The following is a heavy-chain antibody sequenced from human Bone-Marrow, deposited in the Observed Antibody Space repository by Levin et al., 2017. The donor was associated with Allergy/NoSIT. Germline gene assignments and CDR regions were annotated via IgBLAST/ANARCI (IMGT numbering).Heavy chain of an antibody. CDR3: ARYPNFWKTYNLWPGLDC. D-gene: IGHD3-3*01. V-gene: IGHV3-11*01. Sequence: PGGSLRLSCAASGFNFSDFYMSWIRQAPGKGLEWFSYISGSSLTIYYADSVKGRFTISRDNAKNSLYLQMTSLRAEDTAVYYCARYPNFWKTYNLWPGLDCWGQGTLVTVSS. CDR1: GFNFSDFY. J-gene: IGHJ4*02. CDR2: ISGSSLTI.